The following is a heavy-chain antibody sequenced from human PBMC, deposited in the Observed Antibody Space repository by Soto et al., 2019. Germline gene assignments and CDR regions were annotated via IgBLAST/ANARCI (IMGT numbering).Heavy chain of an antibody. V-gene: IGHV3-21*06. CDR3: ARMSIVGRRDYYYGMDV. Sequence: PGGSLRLSCAASGFSFSDYSMNWVRQAPGQGLEWVSSLTTSGSYIYYADSVKGRFTMSRDSTKYSLFLQMNSLRAEDTAVYYCARMSIVGRRDYYYGMDVWGKGTTVTVSS. D-gene: IGHD6-6*01. J-gene: IGHJ6*04. CDR1: GFSFSDYS. CDR2: LTTSGSYI.